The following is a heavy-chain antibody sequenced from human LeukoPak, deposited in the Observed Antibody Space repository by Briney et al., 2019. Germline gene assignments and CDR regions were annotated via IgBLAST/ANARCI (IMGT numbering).Heavy chain of an antibody. CDR1: GGSISSYY. D-gene: IGHD1-14*01. Sequence: SETLSLTCTVSGGSISSYYWSWIRQPPGKGLEYIGYIYYSGNTNSNPSLNSRVTISVDTSKNQFSLKLSSVTAADTAVYYCARRGSGASLEFYFDLWGRGTLVTVSS. CDR2: IYYSGNT. J-gene: IGHJ2*01. CDR3: ARRGSGASLEFYFDL. V-gene: IGHV4-59*08.